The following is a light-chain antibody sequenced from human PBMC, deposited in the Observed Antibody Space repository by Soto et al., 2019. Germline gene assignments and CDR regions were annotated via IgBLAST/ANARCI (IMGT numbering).Light chain of an antibody. J-gene: IGLJ2*01. CDR2: RNN. Sequence: QSVLTQPPSASETPGQRVTISCSGSSSNIGSNYVYWYQQLPGTAPKLLIYRNNQRPSGVPDRFSGSKSGTSASLAISGLRSEDEADYYCAAWDDSLSGVVFGGGIKVTVL. CDR3: AAWDDSLSGVV. CDR1: SSNIGSNY. V-gene: IGLV1-47*01.